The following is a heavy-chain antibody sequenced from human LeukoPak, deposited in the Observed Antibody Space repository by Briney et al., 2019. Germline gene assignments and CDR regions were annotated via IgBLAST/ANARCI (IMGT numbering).Heavy chain of an antibody. CDR3: AKDSMVRGVIIVNWFDP. CDR1: GFTFSSYS. Sequence: GGSLRLSCAASGFTFSSYSMNWVRQAPGKGLEWVSSISSSSSYIYYADSVKGRFTISRDNAKNSLYLQMNSLRAEDTALYYCAKDSMVRGVIIVNWFDPWGQGTLVTVSS. J-gene: IGHJ5*02. CDR2: ISSSSSYI. D-gene: IGHD3-10*01. V-gene: IGHV3-21*04.